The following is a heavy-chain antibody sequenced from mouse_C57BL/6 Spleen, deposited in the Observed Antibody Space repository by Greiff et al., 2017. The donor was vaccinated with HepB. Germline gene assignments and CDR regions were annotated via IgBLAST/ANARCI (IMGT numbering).Heavy chain of an antibody. Sequence: VQGVESGPGLVQPSQSLSITCTVSGFSLTSYGVHWVRQSPGKGLEWLGVIWSGGSTDYNAAFISRLSISTDNSKSQGFFKMNSLQADDQAIYYCARNCDYDYGWFAYWGQGTLVTVSA. V-gene: IGHV2-2*01. CDR2: IWSGGST. J-gene: IGHJ3*01. D-gene: IGHD2-4*01. CDR3: ARNCDYDYGWFAY. CDR1: GFSLTSYG.